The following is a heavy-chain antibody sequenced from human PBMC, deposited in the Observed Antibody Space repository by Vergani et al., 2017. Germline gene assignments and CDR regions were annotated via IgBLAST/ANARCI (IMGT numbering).Heavy chain of an antibody. CDR1: GGSISSYY. D-gene: IGHD6-6*01. J-gene: IGHJ4*02. V-gene: IGHV4-59*01. CDR2: IFYSGGT. Sequence: QVQLQESGPGLVKSSETLSLTCTVSGGSISSYYWSWIRQSPGKGLEWIGYIFYSGGTTYNPSLQSRVTLSVDTSKNQFSLKLSAVTAADTAVYYCARARAGSSSLLSFDYWGQGALVTVSS. CDR3: ARARAGSSSLLSFDY.